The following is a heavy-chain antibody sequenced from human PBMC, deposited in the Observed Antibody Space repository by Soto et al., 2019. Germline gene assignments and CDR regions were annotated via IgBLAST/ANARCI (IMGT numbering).Heavy chain of an antibody. J-gene: IGHJ4*02. Sequence: PGGSLRLSCAASGFTFSSYAMSWVRQAPGKGLEWVSAISGSGSSTYYADSVKGRFTISRDNSKNSMYLQMNSLRAEDTAVFYCGKVRGYCSGGSCYVDNWGQGTQVTRLL. D-gene: IGHD2-15*01. V-gene: IGHV3-23*01. CDR1: GFTFSSYA. CDR2: ISGSGSST. CDR3: GKVRGYCSGGSCYVDN.